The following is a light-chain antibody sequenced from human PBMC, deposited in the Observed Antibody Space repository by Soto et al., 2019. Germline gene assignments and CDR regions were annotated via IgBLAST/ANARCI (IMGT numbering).Light chain of an antibody. CDR1: QTIRSW. CDR3: QHYNGY. CDR2: DAS. V-gene: IGKV1-5*01. Sequence: DMPMTQSPTTLSASVGDRVTITCRASQTIRSWLAWYQQKPGKAPKVLIYDASTLESGVPSRFSGSGFGTEFTLTISSLQPDDFATYYCQHYNGYFGQGTKLEMK. J-gene: IGKJ2*01.